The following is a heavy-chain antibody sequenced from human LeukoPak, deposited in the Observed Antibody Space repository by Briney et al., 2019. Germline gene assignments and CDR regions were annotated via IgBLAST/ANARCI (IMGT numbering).Heavy chain of an antibody. D-gene: IGHD6-19*01. Sequence: PSETLSLTCTVSGASISGYYWSWIRQPPGKGLECIGYIYYSGSTNYNPSLKSRVTISVDTPKNQFSLKLSSVFAAVAAVYCCAGVNSSGFDYWGQGTLVTVSS. V-gene: IGHV4-59*01. J-gene: IGHJ4*02. CDR3: AGVNSSGFDY. CDR1: GASISGYY. CDR2: IYYSGST.